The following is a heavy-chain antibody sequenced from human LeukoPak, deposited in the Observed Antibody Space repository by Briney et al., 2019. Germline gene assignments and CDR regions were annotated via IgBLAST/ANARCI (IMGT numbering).Heavy chain of an antibody. Sequence: ASETLSLTCAVYGGSFSGYYWSWIRQPPGKGLEWIGEINHSGSTTYNPSLKSRVTISVDTSKNQFSLKLSSVTAADTAVYYCARAFRQRYFDWLRVGYFDYWGQGTLVTVSS. CDR2: INHSGST. CDR1: GGSFSGYY. D-gene: IGHD3-9*01. J-gene: IGHJ4*02. CDR3: ARAFRQRYFDWLRVGYFDY. V-gene: IGHV4-34*01.